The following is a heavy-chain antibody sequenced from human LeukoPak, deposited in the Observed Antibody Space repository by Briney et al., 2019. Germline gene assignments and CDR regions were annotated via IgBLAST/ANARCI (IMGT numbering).Heavy chain of an antibody. V-gene: IGHV4-4*07. CDR2: IYISGRT. J-gene: IGHJ4*02. Sequence: SETLSLTCTVSGGSIGTYYWSWIRQPAGKGLEWIGRIYISGRTNYNPSLQSRVTMSVDTSRNQFSLKLRSVTAADTAVYYCAREASDTAMATYYFDYWGQGTLVTVSS. CDR3: AREASDTAMATYYFDY. D-gene: IGHD5-18*01. CDR1: GGSIGTYY.